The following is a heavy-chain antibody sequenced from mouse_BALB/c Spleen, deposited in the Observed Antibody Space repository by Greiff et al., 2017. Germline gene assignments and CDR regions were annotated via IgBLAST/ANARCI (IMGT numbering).Heavy chain of an antibody. CDR3: ARGYYDYPD. CDR1: GYTFTSYW. D-gene: IGHD2-4*01. CDR2: INPSTGYT. V-gene: IGHV1-7*01. Sequence: VQLQQSGAELAKPGASVKMSCKASGYTFTSYWMHWVKQRPGQGLEWIGYINPSTGYTEYNQKFKDKATLTADKSSSTAYMQLSSLTSEDSAVYYCARGYYDYPDWGQGTLVTVSA. J-gene: IGHJ3*01.